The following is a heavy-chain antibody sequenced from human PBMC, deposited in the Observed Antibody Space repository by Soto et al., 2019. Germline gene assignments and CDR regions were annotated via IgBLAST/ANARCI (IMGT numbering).Heavy chain of an antibody. CDR2: MYFSGST. CDR1: GASISSSTHY. V-gene: IGHV4-39*01. J-gene: IGHJ4*01. CDR3: ARSMQWLIQSLDX. D-gene: IGHD6-19*01. Sequence: SETLSLTCTVSGASISSSTHYWGWIRQPPGKGLEWIGSMYFSGSTYYNPSLKSRVTISVDTSNSQVSLKLSSVTAADTSVYYCARSMQWLIQSLDXWGXGTXVTVSS.